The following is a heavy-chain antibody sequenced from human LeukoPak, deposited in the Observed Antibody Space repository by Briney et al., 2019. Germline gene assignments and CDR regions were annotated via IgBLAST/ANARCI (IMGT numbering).Heavy chain of an antibody. D-gene: IGHD5-24*01. CDR2: MSGVGNT. J-gene: IGHJ4*02. Sequence: GGSLRLSCVVSGFTISNNGLSWFREAPGKGLEWVSDMSGVGNTYYAESVKGRFTISRDNSENTLYLQMNSLRAEDTALYYATGHGSNSYWGQGTLVAVSS. CDR3: TGHGSNSY. V-gene: IGHV3-23*01. CDR1: GFTISNNG.